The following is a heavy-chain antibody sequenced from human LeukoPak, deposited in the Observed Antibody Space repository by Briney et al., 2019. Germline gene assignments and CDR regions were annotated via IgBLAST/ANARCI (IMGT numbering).Heavy chain of an antibody. J-gene: IGHJ6*02. Sequence: GGSLRLSCAASGFTFSSYAMSWVRQAPGKGLEWVSALSGSGGSTYYADPVKGRFTISRDNSKNTLYLQMNSLRAEETAVYYCAKAYYGSGSYSNTQYYGMDVWGQGTTVTVSS. CDR3: AKAYYGSGSYSNTQYYGMDV. V-gene: IGHV3-23*01. CDR2: LSGSGGST. D-gene: IGHD3-10*01. CDR1: GFTFSSYA.